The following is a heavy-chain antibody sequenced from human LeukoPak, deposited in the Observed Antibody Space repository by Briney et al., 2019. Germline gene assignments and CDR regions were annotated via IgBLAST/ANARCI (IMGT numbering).Heavy chain of an antibody. D-gene: IGHD6-6*01. V-gene: IGHV4-34*01. CDR2: INHSGST. J-gene: IGHJ4*02. CDR3: ARRIAARHQSRKIDY. CDR1: GGSFSGYY. Sequence: PSETLSLTCAVYGGSFSGYYWSWIRQPPGKGLEWIGEINHSGSTNDNPSLKSPVTISVDTSKNPCTLKLSSVTAADTAVYYWARRIAARHQSRKIDYWGQGTLVTVSS.